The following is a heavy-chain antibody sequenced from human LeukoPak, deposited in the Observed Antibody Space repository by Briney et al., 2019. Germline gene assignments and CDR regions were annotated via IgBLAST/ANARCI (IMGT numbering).Heavy chain of an antibody. Sequence: SETLSLTCTVSGGSISSYYWSWIRQPPGKGLEWIGYIYYSGSTNYNPSLKSRVTISVDTSKNQFSLKLSSVTAADTAVYYCARAPHSGSYRYYYYGMDVWGQGTTVTVSS. CDR3: ARAPHSGSYRYYYYGMDV. CDR1: GGSISSYY. D-gene: IGHD3-10*01. V-gene: IGHV4-59*01. J-gene: IGHJ6*02. CDR2: IYYSGST.